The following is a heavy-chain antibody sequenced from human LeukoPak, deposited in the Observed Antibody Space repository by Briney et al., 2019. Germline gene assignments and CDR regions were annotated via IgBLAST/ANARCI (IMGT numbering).Heavy chain of an antibody. CDR2: IYSGGST. CDR3: ARQLPLTTVTTWPPFSFDY. CDR1: GFTVSSNY. D-gene: IGHD4-17*01. J-gene: IGHJ4*02. Sequence: GGSLRPSCAASGFTVSSNYMSWVRQAPGKGLEWVSVIYSGGSTYYADSVKGRFTISRDNSKNTLYLQMNSLRAEDTAVYYCARQLPLTTVTTWPPFSFDYWGQGTLVTVSS. V-gene: IGHV3-53*01.